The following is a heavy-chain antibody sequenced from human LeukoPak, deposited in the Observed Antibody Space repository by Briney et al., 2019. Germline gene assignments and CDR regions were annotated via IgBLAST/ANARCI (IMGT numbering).Heavy chain of an antibody. D-gene: IGHD1-14*01. CDR1: GGTFSSYA. V-gene: IGHV1-69*05. CDR2: IIPIFGTA. CDR3: ARVHHKYNWFDP. Sequence: SSVEVSCKASGGTFSSYAISWVRQAPGQGLEWMGRIIPIFGTANYAQKFQGRVTITTDESTSTAYMELSSLRSEDTAVYYCARVHHKYNWFDPWGQGTLVTVSS. J-gene: IGHJ5*02.